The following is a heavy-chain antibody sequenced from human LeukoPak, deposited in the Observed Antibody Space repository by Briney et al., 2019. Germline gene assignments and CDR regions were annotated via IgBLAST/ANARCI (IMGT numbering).Heavy chain of an antibody. CDR3: ARVGGDYYDSSGYYPPIDP. V-gene: IGHV4-30-4*08. Sequence: PSETLSLTCTVSGGSISSGDYYWSWIRQPPGKGLEWIGYIYYSGSTYYNPSLKSRVTISVDTSKNQFSLKLSSLTAADTAVYYCARVGGDYYDSSGYYPPIDPWGQGTLVTVSS. CDR2: IYYSGST. CDR1: GGSISSGDYY. J-gene: IGHJ5*02. D-gene: IGHD3-22*01.